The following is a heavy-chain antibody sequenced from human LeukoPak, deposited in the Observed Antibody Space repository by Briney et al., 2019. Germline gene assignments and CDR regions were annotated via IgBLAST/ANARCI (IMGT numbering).Heavy chain of an antibody. CDR1: GGTFSSYA. CDR3: ASHPNYYDSSGYYYFAY. Sequence: ASVKVSCKASGGTFSSYAISWVRQAPGQGLEWVGGIIPIFGTANYAQKFQGRVTITTDESTSTAYMEMSSLRSEDTAVYYCASHPNYYDSSGYYYFAYWGQGTLVTVSS. D-gene: IGHD3-22*01. V-gene: IGHV1-69*05. J-gene: IGHJ4*02. CDR2: IIPIFGTA.